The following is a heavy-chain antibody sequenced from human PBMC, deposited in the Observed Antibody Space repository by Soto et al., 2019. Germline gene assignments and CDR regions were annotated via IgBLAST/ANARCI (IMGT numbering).Heavy chain of an antibody. Sequence: GGSLSLSCAASGFTFSNAWMSWVRQAPGKGLEWVGRIKSKTDGGTTDYAAPVKGRFTISRDDSKNTLYLQMNSLKTEDTAVYYCTTRITMVRGVNYEDYWGQGTLVTVSS. CDR2: IKSKTDGGTT. D-gene: IGHD3-10*01. J-gene: IGHJ4*02. V-gene: IGHV3-15*01. CDR1: GFTFSNAW. CDR3: TTRITMVRGVNYEDY.